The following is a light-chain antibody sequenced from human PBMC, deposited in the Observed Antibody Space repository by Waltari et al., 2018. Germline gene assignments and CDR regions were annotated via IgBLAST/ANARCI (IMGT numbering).Light chain of an antibody. V-gene: IGLV2-23*02. J-gene: IGLJ2*01. CDR2: GVK. CDR1: SEDVGSFDI. CDR3: SSYTQSRTRI. Sequence: QSALTQSASVSASPGQSITIPCTGTSEDVGSFDIVPWYQHLPGSAPKLLLYGVKRPTSGVSDRFSGSKSGNTASLTISGLQSDDEGYYYCSSYTQSRTRIFGGGTKLTVL.